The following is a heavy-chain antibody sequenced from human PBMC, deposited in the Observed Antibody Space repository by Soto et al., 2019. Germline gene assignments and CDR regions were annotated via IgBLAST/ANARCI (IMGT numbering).Heavy chain of an antibody. V-gene: IGHV4-39*01. CDR1: GGSISSSRYY. Sequence: SETLSLTCTVSGGSISSSRYYWGWIRQAPGKGLEWIGSIYYSGSTYYNPSLKSRVTISVDTSKNQFSLKLSSVTAADTAVYYCARPSYGDYATFMDVWGKGTTVTVSS. D-gene: IGHD4-17*01. CDR2: IYYSGST. CDR3: ARPSYGDYATFMDV. J-gene: IGHJ6*03.